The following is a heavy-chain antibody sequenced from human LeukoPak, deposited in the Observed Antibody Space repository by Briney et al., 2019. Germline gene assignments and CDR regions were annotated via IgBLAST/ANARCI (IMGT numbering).Heavy chain of an antibody. CDR3: ARAGSGWSFDY. V-gene: IGHV4-59*01. CDR1: GVSISTYY. Sequence: KASETLSLTCTGSGVSISTYYWEWIRQPPGKGLEWIGYVSHSGNTNCNPSLKSRVTMSLDTSKNHFSLSLSSVNAADTAVYYCARAGSGWSFDYWGQGSLVTVSS. D-gene: IGHD6-19*01. J-gene: IGHJ4*02. CDR2: VSHSGNT.